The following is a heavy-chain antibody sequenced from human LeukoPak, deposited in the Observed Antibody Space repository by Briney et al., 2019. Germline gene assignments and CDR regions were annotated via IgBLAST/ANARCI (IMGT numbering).Heavy chain of an antibody. D-gene: IGHD3-9*01. CDR3: AKDILTGTAGPLDY. CDR1: GFTFSSYA. Sequence: GGSLRLSCAASGFTFSSYAMSWVRQAPGKGPEWVSAISGSGGSTYYADSVKGRFTISRDNSKNTLYLQMNSLRAEDTAVYYCAKDILTGTAGPLDYWGQGTLVTVSS. J-gene: IGHJ4*02. V-gene: IGHV3-23*01. CDR2: ISGSGGST.